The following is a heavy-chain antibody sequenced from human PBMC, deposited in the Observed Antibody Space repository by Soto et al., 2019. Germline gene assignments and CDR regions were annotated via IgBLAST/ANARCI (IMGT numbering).Heavy chain of an antibody. CDR2: IKQDGSEK. D-gene: IGHD6-19*01. J-gene: IGHJ4*02. Sequence: EVQLVESGGGLVQPGGSLRLSCAASGFTFSSYWMSWVRQAPGKGLEWVANIKQDGSEKYYVDSVKGRFTISRDNAKNSLYLQMNSRRAEDTAVYYCARDRYSSGWLLDYWGQGTLVTVSS. CDR1: GFTFSSYW. CDR3: ARDRYSSGWLLDY. V-gene: IGHV3-7*05.